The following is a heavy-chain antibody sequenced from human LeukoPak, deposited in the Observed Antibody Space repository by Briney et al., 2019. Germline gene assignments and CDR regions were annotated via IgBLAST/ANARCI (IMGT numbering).Heavy chain of an antibody. CDR3: ARTIAVAGTTDQEPPPY. V-gene: IGHV7-4-1*02. CDR1: GYTFTSYA. CDR2: INTNTGNP. Sequence: ASVKVSCKASGYTFTSYAMNWVRQAPGQGLEWMGWINTNTGNPTYAQGFTGRFVFSLDTSVSTAYLQISSLKAEDTAVYYCARTIAVAGTTDQEPPPYWGQGTLVTVSS. D-gene: IGHD6-19*01. J-gene: IGHJ4*02.